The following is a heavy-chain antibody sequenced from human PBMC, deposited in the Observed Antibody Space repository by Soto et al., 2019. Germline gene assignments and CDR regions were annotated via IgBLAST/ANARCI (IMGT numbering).Heavy chain of an antibody. V-gene: IGHV3-23*01. Sequence: SWVRQAPGKGLEWVSAISGSGGSTYYADSVKGRFTISRDNSKNTLYLQMNSLRAEDTAVYYCAKDHIPLGGEGYYTFDYWGQGTLVTVSS. CDR3: AKDHIPLGGEGYYTFDY. D-gene: IGHD3-3*01. J-gene: IGHJ4*02. CDR2: ISGSGGST.